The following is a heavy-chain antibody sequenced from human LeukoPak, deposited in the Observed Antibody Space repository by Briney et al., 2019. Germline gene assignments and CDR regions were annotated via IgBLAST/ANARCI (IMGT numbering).Heavy chain of an antibody. Sequence: GGSLRLSCAASGFTFSSYWMSWVRQAPGKGLEWLANIKQDGSEKYYVDSVKGRFTISRDNAKNSLYLQMNSLRAEDTAVYYCARSGMVRGAPAYYFDYWGQGTLVTVSS. CDR3: ARSGMVRGAPAYYFDY. D-gene: IGHD3-10*01. V-gene: IGHV3-7*01. CDR1: GFTFSSYW. J-gene: IGHJ4*02. CDR2: IKQDGSEK.